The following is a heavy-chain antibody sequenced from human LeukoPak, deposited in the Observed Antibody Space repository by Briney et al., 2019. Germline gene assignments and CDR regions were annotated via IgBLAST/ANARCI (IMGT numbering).Heavy chain of an antibody. Sequence: SETLSLTCTVSGGSISSYYWSWIRQPAGKGLEWIGRIYTSGSTNYNPSLKSRVTMSVDTSKNQFSLKLRSVTAADTAVYYCARSYYGSGSYLYFDYWGQGTLVTVSS. V-gene: IGHV4-4*07. J-gene: IGHJ4*02. CDR1: GGSISSYY. CDR2: IYTSGST. CDR3: ARSYYGSGSYLYFDY. D-gene: IGHD3-10*01.